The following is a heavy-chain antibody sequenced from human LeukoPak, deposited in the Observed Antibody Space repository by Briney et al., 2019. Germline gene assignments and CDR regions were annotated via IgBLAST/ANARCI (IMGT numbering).Heavy chain of an antibody. J-gene: IGHJ4*02. CDR1: GGSISSGGYY. CDR3: AREENYNVDY. Sequence: SETLSLTCTVSGGSISSGGYYWSWIRQHPGKGLEWIGYIYYSGSTYYNPSLKSRVTISVDTSKNQFSLKLSSVTAADTAVYYCAREENYNVDYWGQGTLVTVSS. D-gene: IGHD1-7*01. V-gene: IGHV4-31*03. CDR2: IYYSGST.